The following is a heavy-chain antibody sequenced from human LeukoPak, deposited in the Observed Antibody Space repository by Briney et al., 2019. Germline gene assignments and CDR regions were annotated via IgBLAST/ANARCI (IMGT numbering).Heavy chain of an antibody. CDR3: ATDSPQVGWR. Sequence: GGSLRLSCAASGVTFNDYYMSWVRQAPGKGLEWVAVISYDGSNKYYADSVKGRFTISRDNSKNTLYLQMNSLRAEDTAVYYCATDSPQVGWRWGQGTLVTVSP. V-gene: IGHV3-30*03. CDR2: ISYDGSNK. CDR1: GVTFNDYY. J-gene: IGHJ4*02. D-gene: IGHD6-19*01.